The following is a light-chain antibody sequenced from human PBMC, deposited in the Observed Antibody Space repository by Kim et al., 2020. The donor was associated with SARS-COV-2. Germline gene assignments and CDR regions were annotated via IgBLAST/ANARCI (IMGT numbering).Light chain of an antibody. J-gene: IGLJ2*01. CDR2: EDN. V-gene: IGLV6-57*01. CDR3: QSYDSSNQV. CDR1: RGSIASNY. Sequence: NTMSISRTRSRGSIASNYVKWYQQRPGSSPTTVIYEDNQRPSGVPVRFSGSIDSSSNSASLTISGLKTEDEADYYCQSYDSSNQVFGGGTQLTVL.